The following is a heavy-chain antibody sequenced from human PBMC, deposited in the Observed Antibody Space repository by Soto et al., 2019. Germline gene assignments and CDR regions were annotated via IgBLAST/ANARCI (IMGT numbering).Heavy chain of an antibody. CDR1: GGSISSGGYY. D-gene: IGHD3-10*01. CDR2: IFNSGST. Sequence: QVQLQESGPGLVQPSQTLSLTCSVSGGSISSGGYYWSWIRQLPGKGLEWIGYIFNSGSTYYNSSLKSRLTMSVDMSKNQFSLKLSSVTVADTAMYYCARVRMARGNYFMDVWGKGTTITVSS. J-gene: IGHJ6*03. V-gene: IGHV4-31*03. CDR3: ARVRMARGNYFMDV.